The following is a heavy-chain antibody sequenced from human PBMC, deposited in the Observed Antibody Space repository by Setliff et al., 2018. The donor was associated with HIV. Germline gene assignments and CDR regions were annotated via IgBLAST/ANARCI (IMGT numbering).Heavy chain of an antibody. D-gene: IGHD5-18*01. CDR2: INPSGGGT. J-gene: IGHJ4*02. Sequence: ASVKVSCKASGYTFTSYYMHWVRRAPGQGLEWMGIINPSGGGTTYARKFQGRVTVTRDTSTTTVYMELSGLRSEDTAVYYCARDGYSYAFDYWGQGTLVTVSS. CDR3: ARDGYSYAFDY. CDR1: GYTFTSYY. V-gene: IGHV1-46*01.